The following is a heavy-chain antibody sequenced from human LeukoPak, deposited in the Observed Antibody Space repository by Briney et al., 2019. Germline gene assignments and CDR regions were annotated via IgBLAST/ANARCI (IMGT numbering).Heavy chain of an antibody. Sequence: SETLSLTCGVSGYSISRGYYWAWIRQPPGKGLEWIGTIYHTGSTYYNPSLEGRVTISVDTSKNEFSLNLNSVTAADTAVYHCARAGWIITSGIDYWGQGALVTVSS. CDR1: GYSISRGYY. CDR2: IYHTGST. J-gene: IGHJ4*02. D-gene: IGHD3-10*01. V-gene: IGHV4-38-2*01. CDR3: ARAGWIITSGIDY.